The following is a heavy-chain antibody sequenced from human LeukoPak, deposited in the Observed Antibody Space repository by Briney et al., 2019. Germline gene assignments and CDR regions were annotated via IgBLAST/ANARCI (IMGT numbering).Heavy chain of an antibody. V-gene: IGHV4-39*01. D-gene: IGHD4-23*01. CDR1: GDSISNSSYY. CDR3: ARHWVVTPNY. Sequence: SETLSLTCIVSGDSISNSSYYRGWIRQPPGKGLEWIGSIYYSGSAYYNPSLKSRVTISVDTSKNQFSLKLTSVTAADTAVYYCARHWVVTPNYWGQGTLVTVSS. J-gene: IGHJ4*02. CDR2: IYYSGSA.